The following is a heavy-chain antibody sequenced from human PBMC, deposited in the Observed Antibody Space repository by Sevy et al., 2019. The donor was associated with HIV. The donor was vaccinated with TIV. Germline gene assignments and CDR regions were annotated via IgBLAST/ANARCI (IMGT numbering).Heavy chain of an antibody. V-gene: IGHV4-34*01. CDR3: ARSPLRGYSYGYEYFDY. Sequence: SETLSLTCAVYGGSFSGYYWSWIRQPPGKGLEWIGEINHSGSTNYNPSLKSRVTISVDTSKNQFSLKLSSVTAADTAVYYCARSPLRGYSYGYEYFDYWGQGTLVIISS. CDR1: GGSFSGYY. CDR2: INHSGST. D-gene: IGHD5-18*01. J-gene: IGHJ4*02.